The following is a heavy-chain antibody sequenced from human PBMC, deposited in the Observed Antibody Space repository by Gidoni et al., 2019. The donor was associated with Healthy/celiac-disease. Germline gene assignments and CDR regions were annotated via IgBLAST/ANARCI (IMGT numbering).Heavy chain of an antibody. CDR1: GFTFSSYA. Sequence: EVQLLESGGGLVQPGGSLRLSCAASGFTFSSYAMSWVRQAPGKGLEWVSAISGSGGSTYYADSVKGRFTISRDNSKNTLYLQMNSLRAEDTAVYYCAKGYYYDSSGYSWYDYWGQGTLVTVSS. J-gene: IGHJ4*02. CDR2: ISGSGGST. V-gene: IGHV3-23*01. CDR3: AKGYYYDSSGYSWYDY. D-gene: IGHD3-22*01.